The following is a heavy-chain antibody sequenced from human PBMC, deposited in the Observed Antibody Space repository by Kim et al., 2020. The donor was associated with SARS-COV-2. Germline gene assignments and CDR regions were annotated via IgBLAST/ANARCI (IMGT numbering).Heavy chain of an antibody. J-gene: IGHJ4*02. CDR2: IWSDGSRT. CDR1: GFSLSTYN. V-gene: IGHV3-33*01. D-gene: IGHD5-12*01. Sequence: GGSLRLSCVASGFSLSTYNMHWVRQAPGKGLEWVAIIWSDGSRTDYADSVKGRFTVSRDTSRNTLSLQMNSLTAEDTALYYCARDPSDGYYFFDYWGQGTLVTVSS. CDR3: ARDPSDGYYFFDY.